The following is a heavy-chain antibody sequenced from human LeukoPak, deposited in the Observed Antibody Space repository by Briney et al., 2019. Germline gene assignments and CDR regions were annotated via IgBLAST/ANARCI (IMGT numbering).Heavy chain of an antibody. J-gene: IGHJ4*02. CDR1: GFAPSTYS. Sequence: HPGGSLRPSCAASGFAPSTYSTGGVRPAPGKRVGWVARNKHDGGAEYSMDSARGRFTISRDNAKISLYQQVNSLSVDDTAVYYGVRLFGGVTTFDYWGQGTLVTVSS. CDR2: NKHDGGAE. CDR3: VRLFGGVTTFDY. V-gene: IGHV3-7*01. D-gene: IGHD4-17*01.